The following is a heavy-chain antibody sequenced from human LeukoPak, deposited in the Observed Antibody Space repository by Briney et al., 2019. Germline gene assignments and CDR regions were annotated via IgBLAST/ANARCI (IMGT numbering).Heavy chain of an antibody. V-gene: IGHV4-39*01. CDR3: ARNIDD. Sequence: PSETLSLTCTVSGGSISSSAYYWGWIRQPPGKGLEWIGSIFYPGSTYYKPSLKSRVTISVDTSKNQFSLKLSPVTAADTAVYYCARNIDDWGQGTLVTVSS. D-gene: IGHD1/OR15-1a*01. J-gene: IGHJ4*02. CDR1: GGSISSSAYY. CDR2: IFYPGST.